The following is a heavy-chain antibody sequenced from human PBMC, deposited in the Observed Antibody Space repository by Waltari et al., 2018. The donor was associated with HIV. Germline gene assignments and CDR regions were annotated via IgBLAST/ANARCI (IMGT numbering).Heavy chain of an antibody. CDR3: STGPSVGIV. D-gene: IGHD1-26*01. Sequence: EAQLVESGGDLVKPGESLRLSCAASGFTFTNAWMSWVRQAPGKGLEWVGRIKPNTEGGTTDFAAPVKGRFTISRDDSKNMVYLQMNSLKTEDTAVYYCSTGPSVGIVWGQGTLVTVSS. J-gene: IGHJ4*02. CDR1: GFTFTNAW. CDR2: IKPNTEGGTT. V-gene: IGHV3-15*05.